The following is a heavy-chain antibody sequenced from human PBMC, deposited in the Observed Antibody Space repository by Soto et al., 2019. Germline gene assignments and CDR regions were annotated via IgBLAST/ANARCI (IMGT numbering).Heavy chain of an antibody. CDR2: ISYDSDTI. D-gene: IGHD3-3*01. J-gene: IGHJ6*02. CDR1: GFTFGTYS. CDR3: ARLYYDYV. V-gene: IGHV3-48*02. Sequence: PGGSLRLSCAGSGFTFGTYSMNWVRQAAGKGLEWIAYISYDSDTIQYADSVKGRFTISRDNAKNSLYLQMNSLRDEDTAVYYCARLYYDYVWGQGPKVTVSS.